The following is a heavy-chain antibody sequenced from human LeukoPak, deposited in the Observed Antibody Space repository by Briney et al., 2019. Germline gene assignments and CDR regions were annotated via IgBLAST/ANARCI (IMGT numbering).Heavy chain of an antibody. Sequence: SGTLSLTCAVSADSISSSKWWSWVCQAPGKGLEWIGEIHHGGSSNYNPSLKSRVTISIDKSKNQFSLKLSSVTAADTAVYYCARVLDRVGYSSSSGHDAFDIWGQGTMVTVSS. CDR2: IHHGGSS. CDR3: ARVLDRVGYSSSSGHDAFDI. V-gene: IGHV4-4*02. CDR1: ADSISSSKW. D-gene: IGHD6-6*01. J-gene: IGHJ3*02.